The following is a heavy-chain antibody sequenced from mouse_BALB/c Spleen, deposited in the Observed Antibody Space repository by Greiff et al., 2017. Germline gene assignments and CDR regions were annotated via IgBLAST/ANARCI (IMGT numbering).Heavy chain of an antibody. Sequence: QVTLKVSGAELVKPGASVKLSCKASGYTFTSYYMYWVKQRPGQGLEWIGEINPSNGGTNFNEKFKSKATLTVDKSSSTAYMQLSSLTSEDSAVYYCTGWLLPYWGQGTTLTVSS. CDR2: INPSNGGT. V-gene: IGHV1S81*02. CDR3: TGWLLPY. CDR1: GYTFTSYY. J-gene: IGHJ2*01. D-gene: IGHD2-3*01.